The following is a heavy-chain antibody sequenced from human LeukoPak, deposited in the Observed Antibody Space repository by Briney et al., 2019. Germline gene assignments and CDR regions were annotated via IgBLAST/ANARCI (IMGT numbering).Heavy chain of an antibody. Sequence: GRSLRLSCAASGFTFDDYAMHWVRQAPGKGLEWVSGISWNSGSIGYADSVKGRFTISRDNAKNSLYLQMNSLRAEDTALYYCAKDSSYGSQTFDYWGQGTLVTVSS. V-gene: IGHV3-9*01. D-gene: IGHD5-18*01. CDR3: AKDSSYGSQTFDY. CDR1: GFTFDDYA. CDR2: ISWNSGSI. J-gene: IGHJ4*02.